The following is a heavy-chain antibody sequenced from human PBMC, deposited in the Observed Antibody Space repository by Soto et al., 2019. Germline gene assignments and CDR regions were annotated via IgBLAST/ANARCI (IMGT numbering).Heavy chain of an antibody. Sequence: QVQLVESGGGVVQPGRSLRLSCAASGFTFSSYGMHWVRQAPGKGLEWVAVIWYDGNNKYYADSVKGRFTISRDNSKNTLYLQMNSLRAEDTAVYYCAREEGIAAAGDFDYWGQGTLVTVS. D-gene: IGHD6-13*01. CDR2: IWYDGNNK. CDR3: AREEGIAAAGDFDY. J-gene: IGHJ4*02. V-gene: IGHV3-33*01. CDR1: GFTFSSYG.